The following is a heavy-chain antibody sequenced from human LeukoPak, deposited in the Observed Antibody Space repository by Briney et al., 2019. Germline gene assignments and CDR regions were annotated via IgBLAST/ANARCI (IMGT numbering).Heavy chain of an antibody. CDR3: TRGDWFDP. CDR2: INTNTGTP. J-gene: IGHJ5*02. V-gene: IGHV7-4-1*02. Sequence: ASVKVSCKSSGYTFSDYPMNWVRQASGQGLEWMGWINTNTGTPTYAQDFTGRFVFSLDISVSTAYLQISSLRSDDTAVYYCTRGDWFDPWGQGTLVIVSS. CDR1: GYTFSDYP.